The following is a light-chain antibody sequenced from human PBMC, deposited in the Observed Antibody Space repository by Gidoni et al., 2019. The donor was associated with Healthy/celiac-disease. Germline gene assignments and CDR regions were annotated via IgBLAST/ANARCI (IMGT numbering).Light chain of an antibody. CDR1: QSISSW. CDR3: QQYNSYSVT. J-gene: IGKJ4*01. CDR2: KAS. V-gene: IGKV1-5*03. Sequence: DIHMTQSPSTLSASVGDRVTITCRARQSISSWLAWYQQKPGKAPKLMIYKASSLESGVPSRFSGRGSGTEFTLTISSLQPDDFANYYCQQYNSYSVTFGGGTKVEIK.